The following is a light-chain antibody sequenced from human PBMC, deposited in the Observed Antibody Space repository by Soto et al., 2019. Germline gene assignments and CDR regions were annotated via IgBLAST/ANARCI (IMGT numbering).Light chain of an antibody. V-gene: IGLV1-40*01. J-gene: IGLJ1*01. CDR3: QSYDSSLSGPYV. Sequence: QAVVTQPPSVSGAPGQRVTISCTGSSSNIGAGYDIHWYQQLPGTAPKLLIYGNSNRPSGVPDRFSGSKFGTSASLAITGLQAEDEADYYCQSYDSSLSGPYVFGTGTKVTVL. CDR2: GNS. CDR1: SSNIGAGYD.